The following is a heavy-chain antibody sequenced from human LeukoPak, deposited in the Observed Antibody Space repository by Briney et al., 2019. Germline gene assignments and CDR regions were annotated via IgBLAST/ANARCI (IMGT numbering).Heavy chain of an antibody. CDR1: GYTFTGYY. J-gene: IGHJ5*02. Sequence: ASVTVSCKASGYTFTGYYMHWVRQAPGQGLEWMGGIIPIFGTANYAQKFQGRVTITADESTSTAYMELSSLRSEDTAVYYCARWAESGTRGNTGWFDPWGQGTLVTVSS. CDR2: IIPIFGTA. D-gene: IGHD2-2*01. CDR3: ARWAESGTRGNTGWFDP. V-gene: IGHV1-69*13.